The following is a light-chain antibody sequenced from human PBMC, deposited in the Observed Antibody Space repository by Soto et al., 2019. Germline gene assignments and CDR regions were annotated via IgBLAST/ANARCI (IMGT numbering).Light chain of an antibody. CDR1: QAISRY. CDR3: HQSNSYPWT. CDR2: AAS. J-gene: IGKJ1*01. V-gene: IGKV1-9*01. Sequence: IQLTQSPSSLSAYAGDRVTITCRASQAISRYLAWYQQKPGNAPNPLIYAASTLRSGVSSRFSGSASRTDFTLTISNLRPEDSATYYCHQSNSYPWTFGQGTKVEIK.